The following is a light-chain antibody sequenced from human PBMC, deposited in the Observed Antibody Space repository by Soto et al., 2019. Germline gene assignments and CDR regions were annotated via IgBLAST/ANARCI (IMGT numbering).Light chain of an antibody. CDR3: QQYNNWPPA. CDR1: QGISNTY. J-gene: IGKJ3*01. CDR2: GAS. Sequence: ELVLTQSPGTLSLSPGERATLSCRASQGISNTYLAWYQQKPGQAPRLLIYGASTRATGIPARFSGSGSGTEFTLTISSLQSEDFAVYYCQQYNNWPPAFGPGTKVDIK. V-gene: IGKV3-15*01.